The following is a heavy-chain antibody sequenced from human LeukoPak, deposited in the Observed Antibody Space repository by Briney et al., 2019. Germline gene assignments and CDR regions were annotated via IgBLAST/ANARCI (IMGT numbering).Heavy chain of an antibody. Sequence: RTSETLSLTCAVYGGSFSGYYWSWIRQPPGKGLEWMGEINHSGSTNYNPSLKRRAPIPVDTSKNQFSLNLSYVTAAVTPGYYCARQMRRYYYGSGNDYWGQGTLVTVSS. CDR2: INHSGST. CDR1: GGSFSGYY. V-gene: IGHV4-34*01. J-gene: IGHJ4*02. D-gene: IGHD3-10*01. CDR3: ARQMRRYYYGSGNDY.